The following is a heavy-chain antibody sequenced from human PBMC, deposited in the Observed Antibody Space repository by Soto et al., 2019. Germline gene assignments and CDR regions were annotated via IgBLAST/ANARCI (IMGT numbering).Heavy chain of an antibody. CDR3: AGGPRYWSFAL. J-gene: IGHJ2*01. CDR2: FSYSGSL. CDR1: GGSSRAYH. D-gene: IGHD1-20*01. V-gene: IGHV4-34*01. Sequence: PSETLSLTCSVYGGSSRAYHWSWIRQSPGEGLEWIGEFSYSGSLNYNPSLKRRVAVSLDTSTDYFSLTMTSVTAADTGVYFCAGGPRYWSFALWGRGTLVTVSS.